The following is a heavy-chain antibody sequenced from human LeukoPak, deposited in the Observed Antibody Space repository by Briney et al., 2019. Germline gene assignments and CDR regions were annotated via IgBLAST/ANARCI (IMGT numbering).Heavy chain of an antibody. D-gene: IGHD2-21*01. CDR1: GFNFRSLA. CDR2: ISASGT. V-gene: IGHV3-23*01. Sequence: GGSLRLSCAASGFNFRSLAMTWVRQAPGKGLEWDSTISASGTYYADPVRGRFTISRDNSRNTLDLQMSSLRAEDTAIYYCAKDHESDGYPCLDHWGQGTLVTVSS. J-gene: IGHJ4*02. CDR3: AKDHESDGYPCLDH.